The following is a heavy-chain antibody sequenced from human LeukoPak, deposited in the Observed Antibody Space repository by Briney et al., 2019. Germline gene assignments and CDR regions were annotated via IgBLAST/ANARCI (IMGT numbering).Heavy chain of an antibody. D-gene: IGHD6-6*01. CDR1: GGSISSGGYY. Sequence: SETLSLTCTVSGGSISSGGYYWSWIRQHPGKGLEWIGYIYDSGSTYYNPPLKSRVTISVDTSKNQFSLKLSSVTAADTAVYYCARGRSSDYWGQGTLVTVSS. CDR3: ARGRSSDY. CDR2: IYDSGST. J-gene: IGHJ4*02. V-gene: IGHV4-31*03.